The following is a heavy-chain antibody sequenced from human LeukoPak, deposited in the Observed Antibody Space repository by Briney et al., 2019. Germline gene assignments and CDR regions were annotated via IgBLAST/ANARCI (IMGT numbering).Heavy chain of an antibody. CDR1: GFTFSSYA. J-gene: IGHJ4*02. CDR2: ISGSGGST. Sequence: GGSLRLSCAASGFTFSSYAMSWARQAPGKGLEWVSAISGSGGSTYYADSVKGRFTISRDNSKNTLYLQMNSLRAEDTAVYYCAKDLFRSYYDSSGYYYGLDYWGQGTLVTVSS. D-gene: IGHD3-22*01. V-gene: IGHV3-23*01. CDR3: AKDLFRSYYDSSGYYYGLDY.